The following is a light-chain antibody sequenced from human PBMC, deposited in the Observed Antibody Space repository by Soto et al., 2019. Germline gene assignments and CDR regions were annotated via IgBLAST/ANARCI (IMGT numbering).Light chain of an antibody. V-gene: IGLV2-23*02. CDR1: SSDVGNYNI. CDR2: EVS. Sequence: QSALTQPASVSGSPGQSITISCTGTSSDVGNYNIVSWYQQHPGKDPKLMIYEVSKRPSGASNRFSGSKSGNTASLTVSALQAEDEADSYCCSYTRNDTVVFGGGTKLTVL. CDR3: CSYTRNDTVV. J-gene: IGLJ2*01.